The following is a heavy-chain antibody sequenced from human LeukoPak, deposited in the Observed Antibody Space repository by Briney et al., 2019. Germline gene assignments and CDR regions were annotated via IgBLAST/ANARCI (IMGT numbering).Heavy chain of an antibody. J-gene: IGHJ6*02. Sequence: ASVKVSCKASGGTFSSYAISWVRQAPGQGLEWMGGIIPIFGTANYAQKFQGRVTMTEDTSTDTAYMELSSLRSEDTAVYYCATEGAIAAAGGYYYYGMDVWGQGTTVTVSS. D-gene: IGHD6-13*01. CDR3: ATEGAIAAAGGYYYYGMDV. V-gene: IGHV1-69*06. CDR2: IIPIFGTA. CDR1: GGTFSSYA.